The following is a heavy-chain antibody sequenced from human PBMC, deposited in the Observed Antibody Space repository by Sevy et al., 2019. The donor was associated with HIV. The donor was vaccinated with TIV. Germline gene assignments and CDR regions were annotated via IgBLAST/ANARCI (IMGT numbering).Heavy chain of an antibody. D-gene: IGHD3-22*01. CDR3: ARGPDYYDSSGYYYQ. J-gene: IGHJ4*02. Sequence: GGSLRLSCAASGFTFSSYSMHCVRQAPGKGLEWVSSINSISTYIYYADSVKGRFTISRDNAKNSLYLQMNSLRAEDTAVYYCARGPDYYDSSGYYYQWGQGTLVTVSS. CDR2: INSISTYI. V-gene: IGHV3-21*01. CDR1: GFTFSSYS.